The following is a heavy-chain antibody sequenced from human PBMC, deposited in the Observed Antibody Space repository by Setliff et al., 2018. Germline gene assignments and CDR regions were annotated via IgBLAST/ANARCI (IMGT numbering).Heavy chain of an antibody. CDR1: ALTFSNYG. J-gene: IGHJ4*02. V-gene: IGHV3-30*02. Sequence: GGSLRLYCAASALTFSNYGIHWVRQAPGKGLEWVAFIRNDGTEKFHADPVKGRFTVSRDNSKNTVFLQMNSLTTDDTAVYYCAKVDQFDLEGLDYWGKGALVTVSS. D-gene: IGHD3-9*01. CDR2: IRNDGTEK. CDR3: AKVDQFDLEGLDY.